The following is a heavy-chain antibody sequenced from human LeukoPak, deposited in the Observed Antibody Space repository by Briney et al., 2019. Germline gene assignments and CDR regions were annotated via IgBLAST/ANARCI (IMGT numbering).Heavy chain of an antibody. J-gene: IGHJ5*02. V-gene: IGHV1-8*01. D-gene: IGHD2-2*01. Sequence: AASVKVSCKASGYTFTSYDINWVRQATGQGLEWRGWMNPNSGNKGYAQKFQGRVTMTRNTSISTAYMELSSLRSEDTAVYYCASCLGTYCSSTGFDPWGQGTLVTVSS. CDR3: ASCLGTYCSSTGFDP. CDR1: GYTFTSYD. CDR2: MNPNSGNK.